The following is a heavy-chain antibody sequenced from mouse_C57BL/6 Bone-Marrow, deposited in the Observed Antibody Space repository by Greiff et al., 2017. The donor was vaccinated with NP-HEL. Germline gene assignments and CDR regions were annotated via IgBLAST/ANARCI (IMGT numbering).Heavy chain of an antibody. V-gene: IGHV5-6*01. D-gene: IGHD1-1*01. Sequence: EVMLVESGGDLVKPGGSLKLSCAASGFTFSSYGMSWVRQTQDKRLEWVATISSGGSYTYYPDSVKGRFTISRDNAKNTLYLQMSSLKSEDTAMYYCARQGYYYGSTWFAYWGQGTLVTVSA. CDR3: ARQGYYYGSTWFAY. J-gene: IGHJ3*01. CDR1: GFTFSSYG. CDR2: ISSGGSYT.